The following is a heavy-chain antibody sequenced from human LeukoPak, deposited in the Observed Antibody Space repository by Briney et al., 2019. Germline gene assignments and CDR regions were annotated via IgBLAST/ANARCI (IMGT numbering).Heavy chain of an antibody. CDR3: ARDRLGPSFSVSHFDL. D-gene: IGHD3-3*02. Sequence: GGSLRLSCATSGFTFIDYGLSWVRRAPGKGLEWLCAINYNGAITDYADSVKGRFTISRDNAKNSLYLRMDSLRAEDTALYYCARDRLGPSFSVSHFDLWGQGTLVTVSS. CDR1: GFTFIDYG. V-gene: IGHV3-20*04. J-gene: IGHJ4*02. CDR2: INYNGAIT.